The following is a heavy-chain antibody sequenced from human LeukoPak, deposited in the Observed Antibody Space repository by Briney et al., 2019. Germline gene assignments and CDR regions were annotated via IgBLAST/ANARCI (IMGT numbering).Heavy chain of an antibody. CDR3: VRGYSGAHVYAFDI. J-gene: IGHJ3*02. CDR2: IGNKANTYAT. Sequence: GGSLRLSCAASGFVFSDQYMDWVRQAPGEGLEWVGRIGNKANTYATEYAASVKGRFTISRDDSKNSLYLQMNNLKIEDTAVYYCVRGYSGAHVYAFDIWGQGTMVTVSS. V-gene: IGHV3-72*01. CDR1: GFVFSDQY. D-gene: IGHD1-26*01.